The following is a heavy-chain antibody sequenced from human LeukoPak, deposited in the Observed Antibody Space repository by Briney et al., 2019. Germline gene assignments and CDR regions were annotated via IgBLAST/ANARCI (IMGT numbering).Heavy chain of an antibody. V-gene: IGHV4-31*11. D-gene: IGHD3-10*01. CDR1: GGSISSSNW. J-gene: IGHJ4*02. Sequence: TLSLTCAVSGGSISSSNWWSWVRQHPGKGLEWIGYIYYSGSTYYNPSLKSRVTISVDTSKNQFSLKLSSVTAADTAVYYCASIGYGSGSSNDYWGQGTLVTVSS. CDR2: IYYSGST. CDR3: ASIGYGSGSSNDY.